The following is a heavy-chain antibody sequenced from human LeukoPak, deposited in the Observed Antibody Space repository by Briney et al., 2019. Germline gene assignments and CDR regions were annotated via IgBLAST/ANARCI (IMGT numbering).Heavy chain of an antibody. V-gene: IGHV1-2*02. J-gene: IGHJ4*02. CDR2: INPNSGGT. CDR1: GYTFTGYY. Sequence: ASVKVSCKASGYTFTGYYMHWVRQAPGQGLEWMGWINPNSGGTNYAQKFQGRVTMTRDTSISTAYMELRSLRSDDTAVYYCARGRSPPYSSSWYDYWGQGTLVTVSS. CDR3: ARGRSPPYSSSWYDY. D-gene: IGHD6-13*01.